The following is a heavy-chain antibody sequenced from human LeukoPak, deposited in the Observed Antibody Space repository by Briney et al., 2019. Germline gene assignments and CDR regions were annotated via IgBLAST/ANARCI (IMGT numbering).Heavy chain of an antibody. CDR3: ARGPYSSSWHSPLDY. V-gene: IGHV4-61*01. CDR1: GGSISSGTHY. J-gene: IGHJ4*02. Sequence: PSETLSLTCVVSGGSISSGTHYCSWIRQPPGKGLEWIGCLYYNGNTNYNPSLKSRVTIPVDTSENQFSLKLTSVTAADTAVYYCARGPYSSSWHSPLDYWGQGALVTVSS. CDR2: LYYNGNT. D-gene: IGHD6-13*01.